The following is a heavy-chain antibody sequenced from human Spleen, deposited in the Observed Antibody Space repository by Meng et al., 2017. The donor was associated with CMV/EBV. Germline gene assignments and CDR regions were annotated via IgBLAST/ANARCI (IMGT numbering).Heavy chain of an antibody. D-gene: IGHD2-2*01. CDR2: INHSGST. Sequence: QVQLQQWGAGLFMPAXXXXLTXXGXXCSFSGYYWSWIRQPPGKGLEWIGEINHSGSTNYNPSLKSRVTISVDTSKNQFSLKLSSVTAADTAVYYCARGPDYCSSTSCYSAWFDPWGQGTLVTVSS. CDR3: ARGPDYCSSTSCYSAWFDP. V-gene: IGHV4-34*01. CDR1: XCSFSGYY. J-gene: IGHJ5*02.